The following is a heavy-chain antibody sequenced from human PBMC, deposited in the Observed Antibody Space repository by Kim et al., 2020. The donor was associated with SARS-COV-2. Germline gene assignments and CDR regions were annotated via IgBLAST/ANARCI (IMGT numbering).Heavy chain of an antibody. CDR2: IYPGDSDT. D-gene: IGHD6-19*01. J-gene: IGHJ2*01. Sequence: GESLKISCQGSGYSFTSYWIGWVRQMPGKGLEWMGIIYPGDSDTRYSPSFQGQVTISADKSISTAYLQWSSLKASDTAMYYCARRPIAVAGNWYFDLWGRGTLVTVSS. CDR1: GYSFTSYW. V-gene: IGHV5-51*01. CDR3: ARRPIAVAGNWYFDL.